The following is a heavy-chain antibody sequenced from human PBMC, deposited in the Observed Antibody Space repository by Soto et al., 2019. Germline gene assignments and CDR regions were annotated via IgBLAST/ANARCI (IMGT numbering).Heavy chain of an antibody. Sequence: QVQLQESGPGLVKPSETLSLTCTVSGDSISTYYWSWIRQPPGKGLEYIGYIDYSGYTNYNPSLKSRVTISIDTSKSHFSLTLSSVTAADTAVYYCARVGSYSFDYWGQGTLVTVSS. CDR3: ARVGSYSFDY. CDR1: GDSISTYY. CDR2: IDYSGYT. V-gene: IGHV4-59*01. J-gene: IGHJ4*02. D-gene: IGHD1-26*01.